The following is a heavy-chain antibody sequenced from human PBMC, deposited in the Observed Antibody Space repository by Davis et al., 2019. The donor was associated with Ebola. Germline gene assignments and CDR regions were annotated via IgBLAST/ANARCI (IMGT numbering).Heavy chain of an antibody. CDR1: GGSVSSGGYY. CDR2: IYHSGNA. Sequence: SETLSLTCTVSGGSVSSGGYYWNWIRQPPGKGLEWIGYIYHSGNAYYSPSLKSRVTISVDTSKNQFSLRVRSVTAADTAGYYCVRGWPSSVTTDFYAMDAWGKGTTVIVSS. J-gene: IGHJ6*04. D-gene: IGHD4-17*01. CDR3: VRGWPSSVTTDFYAMDA. V-gene: IGHV4-30-4*08.